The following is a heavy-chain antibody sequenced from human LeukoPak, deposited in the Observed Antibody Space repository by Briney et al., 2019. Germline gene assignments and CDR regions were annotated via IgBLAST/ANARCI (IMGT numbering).Heavy chain of an antibody. Sequence: GGSLRLSCAASGFTFSSYAMSWVRQAPGKGLEWVSGTSSSGDRTYYADAVKGRFTISRDNSKNTLYLQMNSLRAEDTAVYYCAKGASSSSWYDVNPLFRYFQHWGQGTLVTVSS. V-gene: IGHV3-23*01. CDR2: TSSSGDRT. CDR3: AKGASSSSWYDVNPLFRYFQH. CDR1: GFTFSSYA. J-gene: IGHJ1*01. D-gene: IGHD6-13*01.